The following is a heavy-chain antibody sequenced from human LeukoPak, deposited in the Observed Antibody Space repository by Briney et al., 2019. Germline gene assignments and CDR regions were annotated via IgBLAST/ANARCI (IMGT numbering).Heavy chain of an antibody. CDR2: ISSGGSYI. Sequence: QTGGSLRLSCVASGFTFSSYWMSWVRQAPGKGLEWVSSISSGGSYIYYADSVKGRFTISRDNAKNSLYLQMNSLRAEDTAVYYCARIAWGNYFDFWGQGTLVTVSS. CDR1: GFTFSSYW. D-gene: IGHD7-27*01. CDR3: ARIAWGNYFDF. J-gene: IGHJ4*02. V-gene: IGHV3-21*01.